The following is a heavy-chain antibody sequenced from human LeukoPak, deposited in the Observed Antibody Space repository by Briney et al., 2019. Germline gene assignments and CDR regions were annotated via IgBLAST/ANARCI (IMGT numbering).Heavy chain of an antibody. Sequence: SETLSLTCTVSGGFISRSSYYWGWIRQPPGKGLEWIGSIYYSGRTYFNPPLKSRVTISVDTSKNQFSLKVNSVTAADTAVYYCARHGWARNDVRNWFEPWGQGTPVTVSS. J-gene: IGHJ5*02. CDR2: IYYSGRT. CDR3: ARHGWARNDVRNWFEP. D-gene: IGHD1-1*01. CDR1: GGFISRSSYY. V-gene: IGHV4-39*01.